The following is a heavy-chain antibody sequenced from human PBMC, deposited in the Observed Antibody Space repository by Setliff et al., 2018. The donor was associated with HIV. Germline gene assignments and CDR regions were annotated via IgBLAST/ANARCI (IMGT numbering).Heavy chain of an antibody. J-gene: IGHJ5*02. CDR1: GGSISSSTYY. CDR3: ARRGRDGVFIMFATGFDP. V-gene: IGHV4-39*01. CDR2: IFYTGST. D-gene: IGHD2-8*01. Sequence: SETLSLTCSVSGGSISSSTYYWGWIRQPPGKGLEWIGDIFYTGSTYYNPSLKSRVAISVDTSENQFPLKLNSVTAADTAVYYCARRGRDGVFIMFATGFDPWGQGALVTV.